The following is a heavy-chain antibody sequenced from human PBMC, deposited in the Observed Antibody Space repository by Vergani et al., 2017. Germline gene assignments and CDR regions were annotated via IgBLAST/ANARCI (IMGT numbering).Heavy chain of an antibody. J-gene: IGHJ4*02. D-gene: IGHD2-2*01. Sequence: QVQLQESGPGLVKPSQTLSLTCTVSVGSISSAGYFWSWIRQHPGKGLELIGYIYHSGSAYYNPSLESRVTMSVDTSKNQFSLNLNSVTASDTAVYYCARIPRGYCSSVICFPFDHWGQGSLVTVSS. CDR1: VGSISSAGYF. CDR2: IYHSGSA. CDR3: ARIPRGYCSSVICFPFDH. V-gene: IGHV4-31*03.